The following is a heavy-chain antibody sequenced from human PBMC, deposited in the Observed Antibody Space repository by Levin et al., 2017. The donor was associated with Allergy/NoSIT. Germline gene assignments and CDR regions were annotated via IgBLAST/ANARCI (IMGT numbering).Heavy chain of an antibody. CDR1: GFTFSSYG. Sequence: SCAASGFTFSSYGMHWVRQAPGKGLEWVAVIWYDGSNKYYADSVKGRFTISRDNSKNTLYLQMNSLRAEDTAVYYCARNRGYCSSTSCPPKQWLVPFDYWGQGTLVTVSS. J-gene: IGHJ4*02. D-gene: IGHD2-2*01. CDR2: IWYDGSNK. CDR3: ARNRGYCSSTSCPPKQWLVPFDY. V-gene: IGHV3-33*01.